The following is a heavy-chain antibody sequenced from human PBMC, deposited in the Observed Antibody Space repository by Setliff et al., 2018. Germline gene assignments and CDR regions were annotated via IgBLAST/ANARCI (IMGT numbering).Heavy chain of an antibody. J-gene: IGHJ3*01. V-gene: IGHV3-23*01. CDR3: AKQRTITFSNDAFDV. Sequence: ETLSLTCNVSGASISSYYWSWIRQPPGKGLEWVAAISIHEDKTYYADSVKGRFTISRDISKNTLSLQLNSLRAEDTAVYYCAKQRTITFSNDAFDVWGQGTMVT. CDR1: GASISSYY. CDR2: ISIHEDKT. D-gene: IGHD4-4*01.